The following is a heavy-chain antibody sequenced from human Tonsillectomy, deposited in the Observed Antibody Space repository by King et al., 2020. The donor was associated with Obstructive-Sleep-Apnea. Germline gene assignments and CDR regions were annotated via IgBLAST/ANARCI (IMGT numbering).Heavy chain of an antibody. Sequence: VQLVESGGGLVQPGRSLRLSCAASGFTFDDYAMHWVRQAPGKGLEWVSSISWDSGNIAYADSVKGRFTISRDNAKNSLYLQMNSRRGEDTALYYCAKGPYGDYVRLYFDYWGQGTLVTVSS. D-gene: IGHD4-17*01. CDR2: ISWDSGNI. J-gene: IGHJ4*02. V-gene: IGHV3-9*01. CDR1: GFTFDDYA. CDR3: AKGPYGDYVRLYFDY.